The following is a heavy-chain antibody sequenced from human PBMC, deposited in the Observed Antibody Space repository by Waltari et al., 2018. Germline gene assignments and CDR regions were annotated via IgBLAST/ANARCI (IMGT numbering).Heavy chain of an antibody. Sequence: QVQLQQWGAGLLKPSETLSITCAVYGGSFSGSHWSWLRQPPGKGLEWIGEINHSGSTNSNPSLKSRVTISVDTSKNQFSLKLSSVTAADTAVYYCARPLKSYGLKLAFDIWGQGTMVTVSS. CDR2: INHSGST. V-gene: IGHV4-34*01. CDR1: GGSFSGSH. CDR3: ARPLKSYGLKLAFDI. J-gene: IGHJ3*02. D-gene: IGHD3-10*01.